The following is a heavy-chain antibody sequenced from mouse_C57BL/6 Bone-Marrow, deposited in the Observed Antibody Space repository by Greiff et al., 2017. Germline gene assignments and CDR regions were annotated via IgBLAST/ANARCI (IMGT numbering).Heavy chain of an antibody. CDR2: IYPGNSDT. D-gene: IGHD2-12*01. Sequence: EVQLQQPGAELVKPGASVKLSCKASGYTFTSYWMHWVKQRPGQGLEWIGAIYPGNSDTSYNQKFKGKAKLTAVTSASTAYMELSSLTNEDSAVYYCTKGSYYDWYLDVWGTGTTVTVSS. J-gene: IGHJ1*03. CDR3: TKGSYYDWYLDV. V-gene: IGHV1-5*01. CDR1: GYTFTSYW.